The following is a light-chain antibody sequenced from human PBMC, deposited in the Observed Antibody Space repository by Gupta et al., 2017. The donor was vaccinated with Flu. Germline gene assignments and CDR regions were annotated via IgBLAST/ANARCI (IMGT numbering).Light chain of an antibody. CDR3: QQYNYCPWT. V-gene: IGKV3-15*01. J-gene: IGKJ1*01. CDR1: QSVSSS. CDR2: GAS. Sequence: PGTLSVSPGERATLSCRPSQSVSSSLAWYQQKPGQAPRLLIYGASTRATGIPARFSGSGSGTEFTLTISSLQSEDFALYYCQQYNYCPWTFGKGTKVEIK.